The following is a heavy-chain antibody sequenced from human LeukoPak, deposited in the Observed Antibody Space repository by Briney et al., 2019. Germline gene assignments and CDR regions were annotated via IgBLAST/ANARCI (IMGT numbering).Heavy chain of an antibody. CDR2: INNDGSST. CDR1: GFTFSSYW. CDR3: ARGQGHGFDI. V-gene: IGHV3-74*01. J-gene: IGHJ3*02. Sequence: GGSLRLSCAASGFTFSSYWMHWVRQAPGKGLVWVSGINNDGSSTKYADSVKGRFTISRDKATNTLYVQVNSLRVDDTAVYYCARGQGHGFDIWGQGTMVTVSS.